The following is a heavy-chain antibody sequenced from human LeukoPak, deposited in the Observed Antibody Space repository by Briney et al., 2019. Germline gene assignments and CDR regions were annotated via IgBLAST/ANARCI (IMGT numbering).Heavy chain of an antibody. CDR1: GYSFTSYW. CDR3: ARGEAPRYYDILTGSYYYYYGMDV. CDR2: IYPGDSDT. Sequence: GESLQISCKGPGYSFTSYWIGWVRQMPGKGLEWMGIIYPGDSDTRYSPSFQGQVTISADKSISTAYLQWSSLKASDTAMYYCARGEAPRYYDILTGSYYYYYGMDVWGQGTTVTVSS. V-gene: IGHV5-51*01. J-gene: IGHJ6*02. D-gene: IGHD3-9*01.